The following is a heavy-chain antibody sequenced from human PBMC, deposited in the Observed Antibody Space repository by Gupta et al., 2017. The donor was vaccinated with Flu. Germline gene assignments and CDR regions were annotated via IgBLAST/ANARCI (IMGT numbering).Heavy chain of an antibody. D-gene: IGHD1-26*01. CDR3: ARATGSYSSTELDD. V-gene: IGHV1-46*01. J-gene: IGHJ4*02. CDR2: INPIGGGT. Sequence: QAPGKGRELVGTINPIGGGTNYAQKCRGRGTMTSDTSTSTVDMDLSSMKSEDTAVYDCARATGSYSSTELDDWGQGSLVTVSS.